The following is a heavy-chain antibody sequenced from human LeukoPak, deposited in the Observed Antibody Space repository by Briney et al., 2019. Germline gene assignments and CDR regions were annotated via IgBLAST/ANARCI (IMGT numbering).Heavy chain of an antibody. V-gene: IGHV1-8*03. CDR3: ARDRRWFGEGINGAFDI. CDR2: MNPNSGNT. Sequence: ASVKVSCKASGYTFTSYDINWVRQAPGQGLEWMGWMNPNSGNTGYAQKFQGRVTITRNTSISTAYMELSSLRSEDTAVYYCARDRRWFGEGINGAFDIWGQGTMVTVSS. CDR1: GYTFTSYD. D-gene: IGHD3-10*01. J-gene: IGHJ3*02.